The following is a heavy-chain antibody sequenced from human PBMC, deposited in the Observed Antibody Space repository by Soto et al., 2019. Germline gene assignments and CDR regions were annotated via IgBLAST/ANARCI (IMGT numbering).Heavy chain of an antibody. J-gene: IGHJ3*02. CDR3: ARAYGGDAFDI. CDR2: IYYSGST. V-gene: IGHV4-61*08. Sequence: QVQLQESGPGLVKPSDTLSLTGTVSGGSVSSGGYYWSWIRQPPGKGLEWIGNIYYSGSTNYNPSIKSRVTISAETSKNQFSLKLSSVTAADTAVYYCARAYGGDAFDIWGHGTMVTVSS. CDR1: GGSVSSGGYY. D-gene: IGHD2-8*01.